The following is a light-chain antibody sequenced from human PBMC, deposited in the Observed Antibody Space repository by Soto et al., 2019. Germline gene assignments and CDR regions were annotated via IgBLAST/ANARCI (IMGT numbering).Light chain of an antibody. CDR3: SAWDDSLNGWV. J-gene: IGLJ3*02. Sequence: QSALTQPPSASGTPGQKVTISCSGSSANIGGNTVNWYQQLPGTAPKLLIYSNNQRPSGVPDRFSGSKSDTSASLAISGLQSEDEADYSCSAWDDSLNGWVFGGGTKLTVL. CDR1: SANIGGNT. CDR2: SNN. V-gene: IGLV1-44*01.